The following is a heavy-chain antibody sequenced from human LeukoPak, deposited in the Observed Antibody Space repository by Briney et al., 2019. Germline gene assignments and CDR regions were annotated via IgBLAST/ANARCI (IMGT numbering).Heavy chain of an antibody. CDR2: IKQDGSEK. V-gene: IGHV3-7*01. J-gene: IGHJ3*02. CDR1: GFTVSSNY. D-gene: IGHD6-19*01. CDR3: ARVARSGWYFDAFDI. Sequence: GGSLRLSCAASGFTVSSNYMSWVRQAPGKGLEWVANIKQDGSEKYYVDSVKGRFTISRDNAKNSLYLQMNSLRAEDTAVYYCARVARSGWYFDAFDIWGQGTMVTVSS.